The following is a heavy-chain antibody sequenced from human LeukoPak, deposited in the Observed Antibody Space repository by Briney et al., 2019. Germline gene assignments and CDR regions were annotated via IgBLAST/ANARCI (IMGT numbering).Heavy chain of an antibody. V-gene: IGHV3-23*01. CDR3: AKALSDYGSLYYFDY. D-gene: IGHD4-17*01. J-gene: IGHJ4*02. CDR1: GFTFSSYA. Sequence: PGGSLRLSCAASGFTFSSYAMSWVRQAPGKGLEWVSAISGSGGSTYYADSVKGRFTISRDNSKNTLYLQMNSLRAEDTAVYYCAKALSDYGSLYYFDYWGQGTLVTVSS. CDR2: ISGSGGST.